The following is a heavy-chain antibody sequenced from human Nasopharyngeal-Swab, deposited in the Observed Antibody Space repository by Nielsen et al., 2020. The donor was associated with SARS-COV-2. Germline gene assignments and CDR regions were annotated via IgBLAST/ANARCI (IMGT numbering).Heavy chain of an antibody. D-gene: IGHD5-12*01. V-gene: IGHV3-48*03. Sequence: GESLKISCAASGLGCSNYEMNWVRQAPGKGLEWISYISTTTATIYYADSVKGRFTISRGNAKNSLYLQMNSLRAEDTAVYYCAREVPYSGHDDAFDIWGQGTMVTVSA. J-gene: IGHJ3*02. CDR3: AREVPYSGHDDAFDI. CDR2: ISTTTATI. CDR1: GLGCSNYE.